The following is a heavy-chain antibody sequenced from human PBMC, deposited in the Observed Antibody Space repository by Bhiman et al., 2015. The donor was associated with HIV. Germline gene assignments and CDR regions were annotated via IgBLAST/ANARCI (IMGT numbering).Heavy chain of an antibody. V-gene: IGHV3-73*02. CDR3: ARSNYLGAFDI. CDR1: GFTFSGST. D-gene: IGHD1-7*01. Sequence: EVQLVESGGGLVQPGGSLKLSCAASGFTFSGSTLYWVRQGSGKGLEWVGRIRGKVNSHATAYVVSVKGRFTISRDDSKNTAYLQMNSLKTEDTAVYYCARSNYLGAFDIWGQGTMVIVSS. J-gene: IGHJ3*02. CDR2: IRGKVNSHAT.